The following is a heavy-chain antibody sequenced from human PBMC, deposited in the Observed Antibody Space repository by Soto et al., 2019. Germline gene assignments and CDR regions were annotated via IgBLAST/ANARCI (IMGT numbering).Heavy chain of an antibody. V-gene: IGHV4-59*01. CDR1: GGSMSPFY. D-gene: IGHD3-10*01. CDR3: ARFRRNYFGD. CDR2: IYHIGTT. J-gene: IGHJ4*02. Sequence: QVQLQESGPGLVKPSETLSLTCTVSGGSMSPFYWSWIRQPPGKGLEWIGYIYHIGTTTYNPSLKSRVTISLDSSNNQFSLKLTSVTAADTAVYYCARFRRNYFGDWGQGTLVTVSS.